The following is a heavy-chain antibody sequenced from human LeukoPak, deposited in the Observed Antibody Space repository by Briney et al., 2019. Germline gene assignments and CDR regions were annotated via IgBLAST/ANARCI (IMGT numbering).Heavy chain of an antibody. CDR3: ARHLGVTYEFGTDRLGDYYYMDV. J-gene: IGHJ6*03. V-gene: IGHV5-51*01. Sequence: NLGESLKISCKGSGYSFTSYWVGWVRQMPGKGLEWMGSIYPGDSDTRYGPSFQGQVTMSADKSISTAYLQWSSLKASDTAMYYCARHLGVTYEFGTDRLGDYYYMDVWGKGTTVTVSS. CDR1: GYSFTSYW. CDR2: IYPGDSDT. D-gene: IGHD3-22*01.